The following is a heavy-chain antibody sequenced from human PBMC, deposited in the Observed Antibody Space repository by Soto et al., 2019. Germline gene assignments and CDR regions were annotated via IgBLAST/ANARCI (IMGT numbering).Heavy chain of an antibody. D-gene: IGHD3-10*01. V-gene: IGHV1-2*04. J-gene: IGHJ3*02. Sequence: GASVKVSCKASGYTFTGYYMHWVRQAPGQGLEWMGWINPNSGGTNYAQKFQGWVTMTRDTSISTAYMELSRLRSDDTAVYYYARERYGSGKGDAFDIWGQGTMVTVSS. CDR2: INPNSGGT. CDR1: GYTFTGYY. CDR3: ARERYGSGKGDAFDI.